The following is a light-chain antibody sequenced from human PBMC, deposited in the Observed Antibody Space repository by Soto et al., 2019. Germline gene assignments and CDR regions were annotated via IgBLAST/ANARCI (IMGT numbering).Light chain of an antibody. V-gene: IGKV1-33*01. J-gene: IGKJ2*01. Sequence: DIQMTQSPSSLSASVGDRVTITCQASQDISNYLNWYQQKPGKAPKLLIYDASNFETGVPSRFSGSGSGTDFNFNISSLQPEDIATYYCQQYDNVPYTFGQGTKLEIK. CDR1: QDISNY. CDR3: QQYDNVPYT. CDR2: DAS.